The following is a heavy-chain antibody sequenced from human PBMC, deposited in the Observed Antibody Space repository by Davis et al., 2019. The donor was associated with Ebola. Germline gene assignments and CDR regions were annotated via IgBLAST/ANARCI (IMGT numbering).Heavy chain of an antibody. V-gene: IGHV3-30*04. CDR2: ISYDGANT. D-gene: IGHD3-16*02. J-gene: IGHJ4*02. CDR1: GFIFNRHA. CDR3: VREQEHRYGDNAPFDS. Sequence: PGGSLRLSCEAFGFIFNRHAMHWVRQAPGKGLEWVAIISYDGANTYYPDSVTGRFTISRDSSKNTVYLQMNSLRREDTALYYCVREQEHRYGDNAPFDSWGPGTLVTVSS.